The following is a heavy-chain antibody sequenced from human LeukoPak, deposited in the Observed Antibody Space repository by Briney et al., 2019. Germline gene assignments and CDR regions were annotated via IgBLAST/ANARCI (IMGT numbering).Heavy chain of an antibody. CDR2: ISSSSSYI. Sequence: GGSLRLSCAASGFTFSSYSMNWVRQAPGKGLEWDSSISSSSSYIYYADSVKGRFTISRDNAKNSLYLQMNSLRAEDTAVYYCAREPDIVVVPAAIPDYWGQGTLVTVSS. J-gene: IGHJ4*02. CDR3: AREPDIVVVPAAIPDY. CDR1: GFTFSSYS. V-gene: IGHV3-21*01. D-gene: IGHD2-2*02.